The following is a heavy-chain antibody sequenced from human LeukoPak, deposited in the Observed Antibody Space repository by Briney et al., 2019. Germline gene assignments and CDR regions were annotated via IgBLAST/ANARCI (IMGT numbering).Heavy chain of an antibody. CDR1: GFTFSSYS. D-gene: IGHD6-6*01. V-gene: IGHV3-21*01. CDR2: ISSSSSYM. Sequence: GGSLRLSCAASGFTFSSYSMNWVRQAPGKGLEWVSSISSSSSYMYYADSVKGRFTISRDNAKNSLYLQMNSLRAEDTAVCYRARESIYYYGMDVWGQGTTVTVSS. J-gene: IGHJ6*02. CDR3: ARESIYYYGMDV.